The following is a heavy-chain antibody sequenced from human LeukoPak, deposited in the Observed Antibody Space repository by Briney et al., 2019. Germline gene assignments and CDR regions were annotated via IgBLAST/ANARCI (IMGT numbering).Heavy chain of an antibody. CDR1: GFTFSSYA. V-gene: IGHV3-23*01. D-gene: IGHD6-6*01. Sequence: PGGSLRLSCAASGFTFSSYAMSWVRQAPGKGLEWVSAISGSGGSTYYADSVKGRFTISRDNSKNTLYLQMNSLRAEDTAVYYCAKDRSSSSFPNDAFDIWGQGTMVTVSS. CDR3: AKDRSSSSFPNDAFDI. CDR2: ISGSGGST. J-gene: IGHJ3*02.